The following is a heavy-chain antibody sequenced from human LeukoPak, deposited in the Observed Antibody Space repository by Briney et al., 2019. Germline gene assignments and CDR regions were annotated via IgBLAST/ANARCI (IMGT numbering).Heavy chain of an antibody. CDR2: IGGSGDGT. V-gene: IGHV3-23*01. CDR1: GFTFSSYS. D-gene: IGHD5-18*01. Sequence: GGSLRLSCAASGFTFSSYSMNWVRQAPGKGLEWVSAIGGSGDGTSYADSVKGRFTISRDNSKNTLYLQMNSLRAEDTAVYYCARADTAMVSYYYGMDVWGQGTTVTVSS. CDR3: ARADTAMVSYYYGMDV. J-gene: IGHJ6*02.